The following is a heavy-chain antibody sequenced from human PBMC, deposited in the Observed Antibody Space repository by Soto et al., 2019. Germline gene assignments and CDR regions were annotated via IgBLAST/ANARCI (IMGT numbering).Heavy chain of an antibody. Sequence: QVQLVQSGAEVKKPGDSVKVSCSASGYTFTHFYITWVRQAPGQGLEWMGAISPHNFNTNFAQKFQGRVTLTTDTSTSTAYIEVSSLRSHATAVYYCARDEGGYDILARYSNAHQFDYWGAGVLVTVAS. CDR1: GYTFTHFY. CDR2: ISPHNFNT. CDR3: ARDEGGYDILARYSNAHQFDY. V-gene: IGHV1-18*01. J-gene: IGHJ4*02. D-gene: IGHD3-9*01.